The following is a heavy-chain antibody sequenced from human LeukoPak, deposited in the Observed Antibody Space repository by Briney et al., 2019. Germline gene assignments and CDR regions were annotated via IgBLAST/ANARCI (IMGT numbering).Heavy chain of an antibody. CDR1: GFTFTSSA. CDR2: IVVGSGNT. Sequence: GTSVKVSCKASGFTFTSSAMQWVRQARGQRLEWIGWIVVGSGNTNYAQKFQERVTITRDMSTSTAYMELSSLRSEDTAVYNCAAERGYYDNGGAFDIWGQGTMVTVSS. CDR3: AAERGYYDNGGAFDI. D-gene: IGHD3-22*01. J-gene: IGHJ3*02. V-gene: IGHV1-58*02.